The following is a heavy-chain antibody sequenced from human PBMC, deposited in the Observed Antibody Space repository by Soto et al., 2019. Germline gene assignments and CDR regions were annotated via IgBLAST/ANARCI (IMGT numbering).Heavy chain of an antibody. V-gene: IGHV5-51*01. D-gene: IGHD1-26*01. J-gene: IGHJ3*02. CDR1: GYSFTSYC. Sequence: EVQLVQSGAEVKKPGASRKISCKASGYSFTSYCIGCVRQMPGKGLEWMGIIYPGDSDTRYSPSFQGQVTTTADKSISIAYLQWSSLKASDTAMYDCAGTPSPPMAPTNDAFDIWGQGTMVTVSS. CDR3: AGTPSPPMAPTNDAFDI. CDR2: IYPGDSDT.